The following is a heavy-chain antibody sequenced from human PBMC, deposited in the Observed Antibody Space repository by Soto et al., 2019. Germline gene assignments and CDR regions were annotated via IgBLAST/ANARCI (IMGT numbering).Heavy chain of an antibody. Sequence: GSLRLSCAASGFTFSSYEMNWVRQAPGKGLEWVSYISSSGSTKYNEDYVKGGFKISRDNAKNSLYLQMNSVRTEDKAVYYCARSGRSVYSDAFDIRGQGTMVTASS. CDR1: GFTFSSYE. J-gene: IGHJ3*02. CDR3: ARSGRSVYSDAFDI. V-gene: IGHV3-48*03. D-gene: IGHD2-15*01. CDR2: ISSSGSTK.